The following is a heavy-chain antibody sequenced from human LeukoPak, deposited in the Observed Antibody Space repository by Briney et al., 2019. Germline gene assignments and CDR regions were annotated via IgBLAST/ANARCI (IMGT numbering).Heavy chain of an antibody. Sequence: GGSRRLSCAASGFTLNKYWMHWVRQAPGKGLVWVSRINIDGSSISYADSVRGRFTISRDNAKNTLYLQMNNLRAEDTAVYYCTRIPADQTFFDFWGQGTIVSVSS. J-gene: IGHJ4*02. V-gene: IGHV3-74*01. CDR3: TRIPADQTFFDF. CDR1: GFTLNKYW. D-gene: IGHD2-2*01. CDR2: INIDGSSI.